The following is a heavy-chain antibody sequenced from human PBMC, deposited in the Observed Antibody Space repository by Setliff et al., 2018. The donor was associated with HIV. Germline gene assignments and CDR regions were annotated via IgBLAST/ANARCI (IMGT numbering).Heavy chain of an antibody. CDR1: GGSISSYY. D-gene: IGHD3-10*01. CDR2: IYTSGST. J-gene: IGHJ4*02. CDR3: QVTIGY. V-gene: IGHV4-4*07. Sequence: SETLSLTCTVSGGSISSYYWSWIRQPAGKGLEWIGRIYTSGSTYYSPSLNSRVTVSADTSKNQFSLRLSSVTAADTAVYYCQVTIGYWGQGIQVTVPQ.